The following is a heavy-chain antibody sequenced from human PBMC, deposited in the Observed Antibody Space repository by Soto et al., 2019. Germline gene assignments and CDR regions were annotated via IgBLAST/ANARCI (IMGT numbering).Heavy chain of an antibody. CDR2: IYYRGTT. CDR1: GGSISSSSYY. J-gene: IGHJ2*01. V-gene: IGHV4-39*01. CDR3: ARSAIATHWFFDL. Sequence: SETLSLTCTVSGGSISSSSYYWGWIRQPPGKGLEWIGNIYYRGTTYYNPSLKSRVTISVDTSKNQFSLKLASVTAADTAVYYCARSAIATHWFFDLWGRGTLVTVLL. D-gene: IGHD5-18*01.